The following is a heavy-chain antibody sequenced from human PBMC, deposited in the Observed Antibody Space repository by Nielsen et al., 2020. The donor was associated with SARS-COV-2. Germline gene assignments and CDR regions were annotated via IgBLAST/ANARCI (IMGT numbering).Heavy chain of an antibody. CDR2: IYYSGST. V-gene: IGHV4-59*01. J-gene: IGHJ4*02. D-gene: IGHD3-22*01. CDR1: GGSISSYY. Sequence: SETLSLTCTVSGGSISSYYWSWIRQPPGKGLEWIGYIYYSGSTNYNPSLKSRVTISVDTSKNQFSLKLSSVTAADTAVYYCARASWDNSGLDYWGQGTLVTVSS. CDR3: ARASWDNSGLDY.